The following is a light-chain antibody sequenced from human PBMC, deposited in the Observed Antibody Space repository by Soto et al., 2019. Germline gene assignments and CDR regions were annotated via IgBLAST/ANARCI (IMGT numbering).Light chain of an antibody. CDR3: AAWDDSLNGYV. J-gene: IGLJ1*01. Sequence: QPVLTQPPSASGTPGQRVTISCSGSSSNIGSNTVNWYQQLPGTAPKHLIYSNNQRPSGVPDRFSGSKSGTSASLAISGLQSEDEADYYCAAWDDSLNGYVFGTGTKLTVL. V-gene: IGLV1-44*01. CDR2: SNN. CDR1: SSNIGSNT.